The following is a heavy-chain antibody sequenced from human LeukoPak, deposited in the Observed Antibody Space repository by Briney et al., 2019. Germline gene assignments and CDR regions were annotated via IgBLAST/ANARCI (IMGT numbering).Heavy chain of an antibody. CDR3: ARGGWLPDY. Sequence: SGGSLRLSXAASGFTFSRYWMGWVRQAPGKGMEWVANIKQDGSEKYYVDSVKGRFTISRDNAKNSLYLQMNSLRAGDTAVYYCARGGWLPDYWGQGTLVTVSS. J-gene: IGHJ4*02. CDR1: GFTFSRYW. D-gene: IGHD3-22*01. V-gene: IGHV3-7*01. CDR2: IKQDGSEK.